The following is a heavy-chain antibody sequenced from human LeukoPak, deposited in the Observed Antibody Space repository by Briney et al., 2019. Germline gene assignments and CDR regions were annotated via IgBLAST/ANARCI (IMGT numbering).Heavy chain of an antibody. J-gene: IGHJ4*02. V-gene: IGHV1-2*02. D-gene: IGHD6-13*01. CDR2: INPDSGGT. Sequence: ASVKVSYNTSGYTFTGYYIHWVRQAPGQGLEWMGWINPDSGGTNYAQKFQGRVTMTRDTSISAGYMELSGLRPDDTAVFYCARVRGDSSWYGLDYWGEGTLVSVSS. CDR3: ARVRGDSSWYGLDY. CDR1: GYTFTGYY.